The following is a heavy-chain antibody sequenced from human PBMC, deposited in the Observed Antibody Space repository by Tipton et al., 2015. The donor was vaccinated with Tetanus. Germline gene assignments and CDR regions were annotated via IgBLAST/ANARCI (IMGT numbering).Heavy chain of an antibody. CDR2: LSYRGRT. CDR3: ARLREIVSRSGWDFDY. D-gene: IGHD5/OR15-5a*01. J-gene: IGHJ4*02. Sequence: TLSLTCTVSGGSVRSGDYQWNWIRQPPGQGLEWIGSLSYRGRTYYNPSLKSRITMSVDTSKKDFSVRLRSVTAADTAVYYCARLREIVSRSGWDFDYWGQGILVTVSS. V-gene: IGHV4-39*02. CDR1: GGSVRSGDYQ.